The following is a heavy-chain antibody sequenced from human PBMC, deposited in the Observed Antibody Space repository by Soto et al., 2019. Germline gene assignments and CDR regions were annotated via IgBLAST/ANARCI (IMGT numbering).Heavy chain of an antibody. D-gene: IGHD3-3*01. V-gene: IGHV3-21*01. CDR1: GFTFSSYS. CDR3: ARDPGRKYDFWSGYESYYYYYGMDV. Sequence: PGRSLRLSCAASGFTFSSYSMNWVRQAPGKGLEWVSSISSSSSYIYYADSVQGRFTISRDNAKNSLYLQMNRLITEDTAVYYCARDPGRKYDFWSGYESYYYYYGMDVWGQGSTVAVSS. J-gene: IGHJ6*02. CDR2: ISSSSSYI.